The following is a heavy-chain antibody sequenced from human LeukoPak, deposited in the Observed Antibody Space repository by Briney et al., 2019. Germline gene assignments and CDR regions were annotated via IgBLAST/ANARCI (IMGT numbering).Heavy chain of an antibody. V-gene: IGHV3-21*01. CDR1: GFTFSSYS. D-gene: IGHD3-10*01. J-gene: IGHJ6*02. CDR3: AGYYGSGSYYNGLSYYYYGMDV. Sequence: AGGSLRLSCAASGFTFSSYSMNWVRQAPGKGLEWVSSISSSSSYIYYADSVKGRFTISRDNAKNSLYLQMNSLRAEDTAVYYCAGYYGSGSYYNGLSYYYYGMDVWAKGPRSPSP. CDR2: ISSSSSYI.